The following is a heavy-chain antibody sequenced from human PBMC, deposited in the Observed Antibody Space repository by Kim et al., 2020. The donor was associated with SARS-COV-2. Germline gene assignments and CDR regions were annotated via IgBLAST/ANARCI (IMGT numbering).Heavy chain of an antibody. Sequence: GGSLRLSCAGSGFNFNSYAIHWVRQAPGKGLEWVAVISYDGSYKNYADSLKGRFTISRDNSKNTLYLQMDSLAAEDTAVYYCARGGHSSGWSGGPYWGQGALVTVSS. D-gene: IGHD6-19*01. CDR3: ARGGHSSGWSGGPY. V-gene: IGHV3-30*04. J-gene: IGHJ4*02. CDR1: GFNFNSYA. CDR2: ISYDGSYK.